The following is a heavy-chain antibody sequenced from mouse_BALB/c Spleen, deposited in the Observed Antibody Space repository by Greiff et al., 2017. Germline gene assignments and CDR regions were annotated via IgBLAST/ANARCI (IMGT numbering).Heavy chain of an antibody. J-gene: IGHJ4*01. D-gene: IGHD2-1*01. V-gene: IGHV5-17*02. CDR2: ISSGSSTI. Sequence: EVQRVESGGGLVQPGGSRKLSCAASGFTFSSFGMHWVRQAPEKGLEWVAYISSGSSTIYYADTVKGRFTISRDNPKNTLFLQMTSLRSEDTAMYYCARLGYGNYDYAMDYWGQGTSVTVSS. CDR1: GFTFSSFG. CDR3: ARLGYGNYDYAMDY.